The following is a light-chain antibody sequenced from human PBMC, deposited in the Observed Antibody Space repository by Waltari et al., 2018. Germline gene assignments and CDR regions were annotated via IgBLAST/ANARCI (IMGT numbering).Light chain of an antibody. V-gene: IGLV2-18*02. Sequence: QSALTQPPSVSGSPGQSVTISCHGTSRDLGSYNRFSWYQQSPGTAPKLIISEVDSRPSGVPDRFSGSKSGNTASLTISGLQAEDEATYYCTSFTTSITLVFGGGTKVTVL. CDR2: EVD. J-gene: IGLJ3*02. CDR3: TSFTTSITLV. CDR1: SRDLGSYNR.